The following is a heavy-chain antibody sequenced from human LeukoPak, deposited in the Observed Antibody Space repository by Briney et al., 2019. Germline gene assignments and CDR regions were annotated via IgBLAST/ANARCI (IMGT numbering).Heavy chain of an antibody. D-gene: IGHD2-21*01. CDR3: ARDSVTFRYYYGMDV. CDR2: IYSGGTT. CDR1: GFTVSSNY. V-gene: IGHV3-66*01. J-gene: IGHJ6*02. Sequence: GGSLRLSCAASGFTVSSNYMSWVRQAPGKGLEWVSVIYSGGTTDYADSVKGRFTISRDNSKNMLYLQMKSLRAEDTAVYYCARDSVTFRYYYGMDVWGQGTTVTVSS.